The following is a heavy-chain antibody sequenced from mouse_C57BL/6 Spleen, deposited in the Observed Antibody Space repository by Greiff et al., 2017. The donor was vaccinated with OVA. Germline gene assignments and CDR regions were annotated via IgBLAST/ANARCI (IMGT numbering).Heavy chain of an antibody. CDR2: FYPGSGSI. D-gene: IGHD2-13*01. V-gene: IGHV1-62-2*01. CDR1: GYTFTEYT. CDR3: ARHEERDGDYPWFAY. J-gene: IGHJ3*01. Sequence: QVQLQQSGAELVKPGASVKLSCKASGYTFTEYTIHWVKQRSGQGLEWIGWFYPGSGSIKYNEKFKDKATLTADKSSSTASMELSSLTSDTSADDFGARHEERDGDYPWFAYWGQGTLVTVSA.